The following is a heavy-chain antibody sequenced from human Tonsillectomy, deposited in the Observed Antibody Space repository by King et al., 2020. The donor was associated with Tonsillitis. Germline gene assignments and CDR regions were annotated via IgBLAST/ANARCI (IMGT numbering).Heavy chain of an antibody. D-gene: IGHD3-10*01. Sequence: VQLVESGGGVVQPGRSLRLSCAASGFSFSDYGMHWVRQAPGKGLEWVAVISYDGSNKYYADSVKGRFTISRDNSKNTLYLQMNSLRAEDTAVYYCAGEGDGWFRGRTYYFDYWGQGTLVTVSS. CDR3: AGEGDGWFRGRTYYFDY. J-gene: IGHJ4*02. V-gene: IGHV3-33*05. CDR1: GFSFSDYG. CDR2: ISYDGSNK.